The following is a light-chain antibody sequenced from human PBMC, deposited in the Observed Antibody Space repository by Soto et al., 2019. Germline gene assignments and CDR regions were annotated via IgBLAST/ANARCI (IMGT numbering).Light chain of an antibody. CDR1: QSVLYSSNNKNY. J-gene: IGKJ2*01. CDR2: WAS. CDR3: QQYFGSPYT. V-gene: IGKV4-1*01. Sequence: DIVMTQSPDSLAVSLGERATINCKSSQSVLYSSNNKNYLAWYQHRPGQPPKLLIYWASTRESGVPDRFSGSGSGTDFTLTISSLQAEDVAVYYCQQYFGSPYTFGQGNKLETK.